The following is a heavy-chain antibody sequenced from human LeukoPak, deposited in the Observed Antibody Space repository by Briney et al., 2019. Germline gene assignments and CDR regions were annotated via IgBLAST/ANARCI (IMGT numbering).Heavy chain of an antibody. V-gene: IGHV4-59*01. D-gene: IGHD6-19*01. Sequence: SETLSLTCTVSGGSISGYYWSWIRQPPRKGVEWIGYIYYSRSTNYNPSLKSRVTISVDTSKNQFSLKLNSVTAADTALYYCARETGSPGAVAGLFDYWGQGTLVTVSS. CDR3: ARETGSPGAVAGLFDY. J-gene: IGHJ4*02. CDR1: GGSISGYY. CDR2: IYYSRST.